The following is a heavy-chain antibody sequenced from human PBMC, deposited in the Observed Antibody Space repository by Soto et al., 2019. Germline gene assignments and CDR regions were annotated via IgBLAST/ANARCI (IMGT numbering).Heavy chain of an antibody. CDR1: GASLHIGGYY. D-gene: IGHD2-2*01. CDR3: ARDGCSIANLLEP. V-gene: IGHV4-31*03. J-gene: IGHJ5*02. Sequence: SETLSLTCTVSGASLHIGGYYWAWIRQNPGKGLEWIGYIYYTGVTYYNPSLGSRVNISVDTSKNQFSLELTSVTAADTAVYYCARDGCSIANLLEPWRQGLLVTVSS. CDR2: IYYTGVT.